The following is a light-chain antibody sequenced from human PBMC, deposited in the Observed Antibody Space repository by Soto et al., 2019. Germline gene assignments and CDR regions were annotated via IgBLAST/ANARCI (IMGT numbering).Light chain of an antibody. Sequence: DIQMTQSPSSLSASVGDRVTITCRASQSISSYLNWYQQKPGKAPKLLIYEASTLQSGVPSRFSGNFSATNFSLTIGSLQSEDFATYYCLQDFQYPRTFGQGTKV. V-gene: IGKV1-39*01. CDR1: QSISSY. CDR3: LQDFQYPRT. J-gene: IGKJ1*01. CDR2: EAS.